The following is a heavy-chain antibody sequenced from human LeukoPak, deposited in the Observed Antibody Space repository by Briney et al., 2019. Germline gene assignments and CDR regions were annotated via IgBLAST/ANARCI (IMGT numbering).Heavy chain of an antibody. CDR3: ARGFSRYYDFWSGYLSYYYYYMDV. CDR1: GFTFSSYW. V-gene: IGHV3-7*01. Sequence: SGGSLRLSCAASGFTFSSYWMSWVRQAPGKGLEWVANIKQDGSEKYYVDSVKGRFTISRDNAKNSLYLQMNSLRAEDTAVYYCARGFSRYYDFWSGYLSYYYYYMDVWGKGTTVTASS. J-gene: IGHJ6*03. D-gene: IGHD3-3*01. CDR2: IKQDGSEK.